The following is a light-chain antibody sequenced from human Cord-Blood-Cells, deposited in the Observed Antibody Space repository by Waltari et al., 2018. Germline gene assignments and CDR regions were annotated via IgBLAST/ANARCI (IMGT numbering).Light chain of an antibody. CDR1: SRDVGCYNL. V-gene: IGLV2-23*02. J-gene: IGLJ2*01. CDR2: EVS. Sequence: QSALTQPASVSGSPGQSITISCTGTSRDVGCYNLVAWYQQHPGKAPKLMIYEVSKRPSGVSNRLSGSKSGNTASLTISGLQAEDEADYYCCSYAGSVVFGGGTKLTVL. CDR3: CSYAGSVV.